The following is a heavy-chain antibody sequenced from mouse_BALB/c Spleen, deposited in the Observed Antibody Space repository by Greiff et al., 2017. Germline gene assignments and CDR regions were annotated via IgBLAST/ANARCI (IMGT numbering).Heavy chain of an antibody. CDR1: GFTFSNYW. V-gene: IGHV6-6*02. CDR3: GGAWFAY. Sequence: EVKLVESGGGLVQPGGSMKLSCVASGFTFSNYWMNWVRQSPEKGLEWVAEIRLKSNNYATHYAESVKGRFTISRDDSKSSVYLQMNNLRAEDTGIYYCGGAWFAYWGQGTLVTVSA. J-gene: IGHJ3*01. CDR2: IRLKSNNYAT.